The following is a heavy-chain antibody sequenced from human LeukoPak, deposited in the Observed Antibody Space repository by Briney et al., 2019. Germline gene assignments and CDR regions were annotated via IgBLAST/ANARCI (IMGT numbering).Heavy chain of an antibody. D-gene: IGHD6-13*01. V-gene: IGHV3-64*01. CDR1: GFTFSSFA. CDR3: ARQVAAAAYFDY. J-gene: IGHJ4*02. Sequence: GGSLRLSCAASGFTFSSFAVHWVRQAPGKGLEYVSAISSNGGGTYYANSVKGRFTISRDNSKNTLYLQMGSLRAEDMAVYYCARQVAAAAYFDYWGQGNMVTVSS. CDR2: ISSNGGGT.